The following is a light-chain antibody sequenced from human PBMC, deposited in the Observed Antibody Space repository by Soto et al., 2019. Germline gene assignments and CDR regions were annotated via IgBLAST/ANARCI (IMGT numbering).Light chain of an antibody. V-gene: IGKV2D-29*01. CDR1: QSLLHSDGKTY. CDR2: EVS. J-gene: IGKJ5*01. CDR3: QQYNNWPFS. Sequence: DIVMTQTPLSLSVTPGQPASISCRSSQSLLHSDGKTYFYWYLQRPGQPPRLLIYEVSNRFSGVPDRFSGTGSETDFTLTISGLQSEDSAVYFCQQYNNWPFSFGQGTRLEIK.